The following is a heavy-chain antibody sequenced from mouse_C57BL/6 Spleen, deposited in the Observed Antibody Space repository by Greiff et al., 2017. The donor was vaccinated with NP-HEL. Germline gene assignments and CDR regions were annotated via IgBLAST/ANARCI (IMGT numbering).Heavy chain of an antibody. V-gene: IGHV1-50*01. CDR2: IDPSDSYT. J-gene: IGHJ4*01. CDR3: ARRAYSNYVGAMDY. Sequence: QVQLQQPGAELVKPGASVKLSCKASGYTFTSYWMQWVKQRPGQGLEWIGEIDPSDSYTNYNQKFKGKATLTVDTSSSTAYMQLSSLTSEDSAVYYCARRAYSNYVGAMDYWGQGTSVTVSS. CDR1: GYTFTSYW. D-gene: IGHD2-5*01.